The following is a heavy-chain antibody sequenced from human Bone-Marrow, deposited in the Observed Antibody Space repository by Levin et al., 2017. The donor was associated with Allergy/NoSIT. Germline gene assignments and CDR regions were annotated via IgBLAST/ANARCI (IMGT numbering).Heavy chain of an antibody. D-gene: IGHD3-9*01. Sequence: GESLKISCAASGFTFSSYGMHWVRQAPGKGLEWVAVISYDGSNKYYADSVKGRFTISRDNSKNTLYLQMNSLRAEDTAVYYCAKDLYYDILTGPSYWGQGTLVTVSS. CDR2: ISYDGSNK. V-gene: IGHV3-30*18. CDR1: GFTFSSYG. CDR3: AKDLYYDILTGPSY. J-gene: IGHJ4*02.